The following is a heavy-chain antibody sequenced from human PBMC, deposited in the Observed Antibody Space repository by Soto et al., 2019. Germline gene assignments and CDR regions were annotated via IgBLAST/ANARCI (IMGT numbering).Heavy chain of an antibody. Sequence: QVQLVQSGAEVKKPGSSVKVSCKASGGTFSSYTISWVRQAPGQGLEWMGRIIPILGIANYAQKFQGRVTITADKSTITAYMELSSLRSEDTAVYYCAGGTCRGSGSYYNTYMDVWGKGTTVTVSS. D-gene: IGHD3-10*01. J-gene: IGHJ6*03. CDR1: GGTFSSYT. CDR2: IIPILGIA. CDR3: AGGTCRGSGSYYNTYMDV. V-gene: IGHV1-69*02.